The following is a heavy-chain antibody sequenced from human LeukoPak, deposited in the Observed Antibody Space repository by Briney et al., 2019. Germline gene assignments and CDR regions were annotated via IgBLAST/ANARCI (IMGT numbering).Heavy chain of an antibody. CDR3: ARGDFCSSTNCYLRPMDV. J-gene: IGHJ6*03. Sequence: SETLSLTCTVSGGSISDYYWNWIRQPPGKGLEWIGYIYYSGSTTYNPSLKGRLTMSVDTAKNQFSLKLRSVTAADTAVYYCARGDFCSSTNCYLRPMDVWGKGTTVTVSS. CDR2: IYYSGST. CDR1: GGSISDYY. D-gene: IGHD2-2*01. V-gene: IGHV4-59*01.